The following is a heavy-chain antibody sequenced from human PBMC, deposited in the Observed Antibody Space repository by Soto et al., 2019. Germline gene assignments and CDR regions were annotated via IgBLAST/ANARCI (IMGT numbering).Heavy chain of an antibody. D-gene: IGHD2-21*02. V-gene: IGHV4-39*01. CDR1: GGSISSSSYY. CDR3: ARQVVHEHIVVVTAIGWFDP. Sequence: SETLSLTCTVSGGSISSSSYYWGWIRQPPGKGLEWSGSIYYSGSTSYNPSLKSRVTISVDTSKNQFSRKLSSVTAADTAVYYCARQVVHEHIVVVTAIGWFDPWGQGTLVTVSS. CDR2: IYYSGST. J-gene: IGHJ5*02.